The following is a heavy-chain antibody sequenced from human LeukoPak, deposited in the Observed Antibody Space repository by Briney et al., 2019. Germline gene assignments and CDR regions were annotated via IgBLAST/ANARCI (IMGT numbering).Heavy chain of an antibody. Sequence: SETLSLIRTFSGGSIRTYYWTWVRQPAGKGMEWIGRIDASGSTTYNPSLNSRITMTVDTSRNQFSLNLNSLTVADTAVYFCARVADRFGNNYDIDDYFDLCGQGALVTVSS. CDR3: ARVADRFGNNYDIDDYFDL. V-gene: IGHV4-4*07. J-gene: IGHJ4*02. D-gene: IGHD3-9*01. CDR2: IDASGST. CDR1: GGSIRTYY.